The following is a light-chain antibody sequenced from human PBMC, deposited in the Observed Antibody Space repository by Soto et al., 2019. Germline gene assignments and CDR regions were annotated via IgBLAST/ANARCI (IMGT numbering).Light chain of an antibody. V-gene: IGKV3-15*01. CDR1: QSISSY. J-gene: IGKJ1*01. CDR3: QQYNNWPPVT. CDR2: GAS. Sequence: DIQMTQCPSSLSASVGDRVTITCRASQSISSYLNWYQQKPGQAPRLLIYGASTRATGIPARFSGSGSGTEFTLTISSLQSEDFAVYYCQQYNNWPPVTFGQGTKVDIK.